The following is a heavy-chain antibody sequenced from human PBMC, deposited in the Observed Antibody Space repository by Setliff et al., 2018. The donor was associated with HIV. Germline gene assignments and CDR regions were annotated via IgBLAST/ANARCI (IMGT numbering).Heavy chain of an antibody. J-gene: IGHJ4*02. V-gene: IGHV4-59*11. CDR1: GGSLGNHY. D-gene: IGHD1-1*01. Sequence: SETLSLTCTVSGGSLGNHYWSWIRQPPGRGLEWLGYVYNTGHTSSNPSLESRFTMSLDTSKNQVSLKVKFVTAADTAIYYCSRGRTGTAMAHDYWGQGIPVTVST. CDR3: SRGRTGTAMAHDY. CDR2: VYNTGHT.